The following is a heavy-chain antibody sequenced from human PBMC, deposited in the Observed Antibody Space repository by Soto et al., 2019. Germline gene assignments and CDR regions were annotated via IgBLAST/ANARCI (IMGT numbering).Heavy chain of an antibody. CDR2: IHHSGST. V-gene: IGHV4-59*08. Sequence: QVQLQESDPGLVKPSETLSLTCSVSGGSITSHYCSWFRQPPGKGLEWIGYIHHSGSTSYNPSLNSRVTMSVDTSKSQFSLKVSSVTAADTALYYCARQGFGQLHGLVDVWGPGTTVTVSS. CDR3: ARQGFGQLHGLVDV. J-gene: IGHJ6*02. CDR1: GGSITSHY. D-gene: IGHD3-10*01.